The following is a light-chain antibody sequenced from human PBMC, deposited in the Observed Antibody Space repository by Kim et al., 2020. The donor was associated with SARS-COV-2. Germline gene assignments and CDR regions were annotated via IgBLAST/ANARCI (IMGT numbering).Light chain of an antibody. Sequence: AVVGDRVTSTCQATQVIRKFLNWYQQRPGKAPKLLIYDVSNLQTGVPSRFSGSGYGTEFTLTISSLQPEDFATYYCQQNDDLPITFGQGTRLEIK. J-gene: IGKJ5*01. CDR3: QQNDDLPIT. CDR1: QVIRKF. V-gene: IGKV1-33*01. CDR2: DVS.